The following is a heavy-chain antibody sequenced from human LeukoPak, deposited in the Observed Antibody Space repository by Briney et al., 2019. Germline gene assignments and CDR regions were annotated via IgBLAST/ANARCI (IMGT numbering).Heavy chain of an antibody. J-gene: IGHJ4*02. CDR3: AKPRRGYSYGNGG. CDR2: ISYDGSNK. CDR1: GFTFSSYA. D-gene: IGHD5-18*01. Sequence: PGGSLRLSCAASGFTFSSYAMHWVRQAPGKGLEWVAVISYDGSNKYYADSVKGRFTISRDNSKNTLYLQMNSLRAEDTAVYYCAKPRRGYSYGNGGWGQGTLVTVSS. V-gene: IGHV3-30-3*02.